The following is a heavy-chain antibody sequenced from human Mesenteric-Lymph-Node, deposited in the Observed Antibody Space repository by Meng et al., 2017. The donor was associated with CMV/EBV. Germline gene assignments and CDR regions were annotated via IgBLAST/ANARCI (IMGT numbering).Heavy chain of an antibody. CDR1: GGSISSSSYY. Sequence: SETRSLTCTVSGGSISSSSYYWGWIRQPPGKGLEWIGSIYYSGSTYYNPSLKSRVTISVDTSKNQFSLKLSSVTAADTAVYYCASPNPIVVVPAASPWDYWGQGTLVTVSS. V-gene: IGHV4-39*01. D-gene: IGHD2-2*01. CDR3: ASPNPIVVVPAASPWDY. CDR2: IYYSGST. J-gene: IGHJ4*02.